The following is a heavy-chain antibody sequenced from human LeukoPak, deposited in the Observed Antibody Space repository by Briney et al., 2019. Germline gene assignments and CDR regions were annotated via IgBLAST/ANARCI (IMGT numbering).Heavy chain of an antibody. CDR3: ARDLLGYSGYDSPY. V-gene: IGHV1-2*06. J-gene: IGHJ4*02. CDR2: INPNSGGT. CDR1: GNTFTGYY. Sequence: ASVKVSCKASGNTFTGYYMQWLRQAPGQGLEWMGRINPNSGGTNYAQKFQGRVTMTRDTSISTAYMELSRLRSDDTAVYYCARDLLGYSGYDSPYWGQGTLVTVSS. D-gene: IGHD5-12*01.